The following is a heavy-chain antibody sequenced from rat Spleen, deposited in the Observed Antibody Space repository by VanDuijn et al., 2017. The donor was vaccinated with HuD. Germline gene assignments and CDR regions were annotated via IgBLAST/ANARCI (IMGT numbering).Heavy chain of an antibody. CDR2: ISSDGRRN. V-gene: IGHV5-20*01. CDR1: GFTFSDYY. CDR3: TTDRTGALMDA. D-gene: IGHD5-1*01. Sequence: EVKLVESGGGLVQPGRSLKLSCAASGFTFSDYYMAWVRQAPTKGMEWVATISSDGRRNYYRDSVKGRFTISRDNAKSSLYLQMDSLRSEDTATYYCTTDRTGALMDAWGQGASVTVSS. J-gene: IGHJ4*01.